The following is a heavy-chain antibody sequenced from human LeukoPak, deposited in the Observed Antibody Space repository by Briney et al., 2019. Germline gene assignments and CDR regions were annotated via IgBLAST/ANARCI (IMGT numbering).Heavy chain of an antibody. CDR3: ARGGAARPDF. Sequence: GGSLRLSCADSGFTFSTYWMNWFRQTPGKRLEWVAKIKADGGEKDHVASVKGRFTISRDNAKNSLYLQMNSLRVEDTAVYYCARGGAARPDFWGQGTLVTVSS. D-gene: IGHD6-6*01. V-gene: IGHV3-7*01. CDR1: GFTFSTYW. J-gene: IGHJ4*02. CDR2: IKADGGEK.